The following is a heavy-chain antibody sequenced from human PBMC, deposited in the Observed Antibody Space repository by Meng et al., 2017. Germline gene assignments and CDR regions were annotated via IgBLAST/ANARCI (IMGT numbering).Heavy chain of an antibody. CDR2: VDPEDGET. D-gene: IGHD1-26*01. CDR3: ATDLYRDWFDP. V-gene: IGHV1-69-2*01. J-gene: IGHJ5*02. Sequence: LVQAGAKVKTPGTTVKISCKYPGNPFSAHYMHWVQQDPVKGLEWMGLVDPEDGETKYAEKFESRVTITADTSTDTAYMELSSLGSEDSSVYYCATDLYRDWFDPWGQGTLVTVSS. CDR1: GNPFSAHY.